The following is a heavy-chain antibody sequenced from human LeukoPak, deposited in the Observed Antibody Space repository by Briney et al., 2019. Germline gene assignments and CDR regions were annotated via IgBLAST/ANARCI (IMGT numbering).Heavy chain of an antibody. D-gene: IGHD3-10*01. V-gene: IGHV1-2*02. Sequence: ASVKVSCKTSGYSFTAYYMHWVRQAPGQGLEWMGWINPNSGGTNYAQKFQGRVTMTRDTSISTAYMDLSTLRSDDTAVYYCARVSGSHQNYYYDYWGQGTLVTVSS. J-gene: IGHJ4*02. CDR3: ARVSGSHQNYYYDY. CDR2: INPNSGGT. CDR1: GYSFTAYY.